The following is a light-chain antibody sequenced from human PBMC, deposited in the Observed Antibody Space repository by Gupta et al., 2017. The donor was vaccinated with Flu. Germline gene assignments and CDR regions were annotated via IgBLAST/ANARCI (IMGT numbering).Light chain of an antibody. CDR3: QQSFSIPHT. CDR1: QSISTY. Sequence: DIQMTQSPSSLSASVGDRVTITCRASQSISTYLNWYQQKPGKAPKSLIYGASTLQSGVPSRFSLSGSGTDFTLTISSLQPEDFATYYCQQSFSIPHTFGQGTNLEI. J-gene: IGKJ2*01. V-gene: IGKV1-39*01. CDR2: GAS.